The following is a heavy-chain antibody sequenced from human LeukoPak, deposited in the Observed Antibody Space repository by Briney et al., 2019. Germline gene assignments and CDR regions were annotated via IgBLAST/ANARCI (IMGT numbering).Heavy chain of an antibody. J-gene: IGHJ4*02. D-gene: IGHD4-17*01. CDR3: ARGQAVNLDY. Sequence: SETLSLTCAVYGGSFSGYYWSWIRQPPGKGLEWIGEINHSGSTNYNPSLKSRVTISVDTSKNQFSLKLSSVTAADTAVYYCARGQAVNLDYWGQGTLVTVSS. CDR2: INHSGST. CDR1: GGSFSGYY. V-gene: IGHV4-34*01.